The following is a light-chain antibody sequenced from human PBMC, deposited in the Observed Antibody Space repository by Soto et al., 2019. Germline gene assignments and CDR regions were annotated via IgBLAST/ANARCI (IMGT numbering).Light chain of an antibody. Sequence: DIQMTQSPSSLSASVGDRVTITCQASQDISNYLNWYQQKPGKAPKLLIYDASNLETGFPSRFSGSGSGTDFTFTISSLQPEDIATYYCQQMGTFGPGTKVDIK. CDR2: DAS. V-gene: IGKV1-33*01. CDR3: QQMGT. CDR1: QDISNY. J-gene: IGKJ3*01.